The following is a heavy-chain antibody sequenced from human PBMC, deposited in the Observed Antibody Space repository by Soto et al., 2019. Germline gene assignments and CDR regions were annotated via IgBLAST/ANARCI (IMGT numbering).Heavy chain of an antibody. V-gene: IGHV3-13*01. Sequence: EVQLVESGGVLIQRGGSLRLSCEASGFRFSAYAMHWVRQPPGKGLEWVSGIGTNADTHYSDSVKGRFTISRENDKNSLYLQMNSLKADDTAVYFCARGRPFWSDLYIDHWGQGTLLTVSS. CDR1: GFRFSAYA. CDR2: IGTNADT. D-gene: IGHD3-3*01. J-gene: IGHJ1*01. CDR3: ARGRPFWSDLYIDH.